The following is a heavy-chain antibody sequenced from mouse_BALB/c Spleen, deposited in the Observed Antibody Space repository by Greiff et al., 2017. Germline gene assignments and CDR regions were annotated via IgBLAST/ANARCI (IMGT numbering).Heavy chain of an antibody. CDR3: ASHDGYYGFAY. D-gene: IGHD2-3*01. CDR2: ISSGGSYT. J-gene: IGHJ3*01. Sequence: EVMLVESGGGLVKPGGSLKLSCAASGFTFSSYAMSWVRQTPEKRLEWVATISSGGSYTYYPDSVKGRFTISRDNAKNTLYLQMSSLKSEDTAMYYCASHDGYYGFAYWGQGTLVTVSA. CDR1: GFTFSSYA. V-gene: IGHV5-9-1*01.